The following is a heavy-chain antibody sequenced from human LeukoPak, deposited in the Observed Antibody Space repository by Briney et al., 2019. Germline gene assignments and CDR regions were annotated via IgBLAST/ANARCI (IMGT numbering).Heavy chain of an antibody. CDR1: GGSFSGYY. D-gene: IGHD3-3*01. CDR2: INHSGST. CDR3: ARGEELRFLEWLPPFNWFDP. Sequence: SETLSLTCAVYGGSFSGYYWSWIRQPPGKGLEWIGEINHSGSTNYNPSLKSRVTISVDTSKNQFSLKLSSVTAADTAVYYCARGEELRFLEWLPPFNWFDPWGQGTLVTVSS. V-gene: IGHV4-34*01. J-gene: IGHJ5*02.